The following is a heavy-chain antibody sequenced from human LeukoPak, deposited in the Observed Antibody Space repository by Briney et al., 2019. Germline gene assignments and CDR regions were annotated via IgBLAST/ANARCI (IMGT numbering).Heavy chain of an antibody. CDR3: ARETLDAVSDY. Sequence: SETLSLTCAVYGGSFSGYYWSWIRQPPGKGLEWIGEINHSGSTNYNPSLKSRVTISVDRSKNQFSLKLSSVTAADTAVYYCARETLDAVSDYWGQGTLVTVSS. V-gene: IGHV4-34*01. D-gene: IGHD1-1*01. CDR2: INHSGST. CDR1: GGSFSGYY. J-gene: IGHJ4*02.